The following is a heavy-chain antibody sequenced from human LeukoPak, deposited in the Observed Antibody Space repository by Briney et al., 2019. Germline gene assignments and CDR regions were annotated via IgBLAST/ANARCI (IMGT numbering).Heavy chain of an antibody. J-gene: IGHJ4*02. CDR1: GGSISSNY. CDR2: IYYIGST. Sequence: SETLSLTCTVSGGSISSNYWSWIRQPPGKGLEWLGYIYYIGSTNYNPSLKSRVTISVDTSKNQFSLKLSSVTAADTAVYYCARYAPSSNYLDYWGQGTLVTVSS. CDR3: ARYAPSSNYLDY. D-gene: IGHD2-2*01. V-gene: IGHV4-59*08.